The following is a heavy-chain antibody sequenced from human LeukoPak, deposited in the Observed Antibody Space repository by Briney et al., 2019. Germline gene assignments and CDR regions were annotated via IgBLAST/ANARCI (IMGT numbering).Heavy chain of an antibody. V-gene: IGHV4-59*08. J-gene: IGHJ3*02. D-gene: IGHD3-16*01. CDR3: ARQQRMGDAFDI. CDR2: IYYSGST. Sequence: SETLSLTCTVSGGSISSYYWSWIGQPPGKGLEWIGYIYYSGSTNYNPSLKSRVTISVDTSKNQFSLKLSSVTAADTAVYYCARQQRMGDAFDIWGQGTMVTVSS. CDR1: GGSISSYY.